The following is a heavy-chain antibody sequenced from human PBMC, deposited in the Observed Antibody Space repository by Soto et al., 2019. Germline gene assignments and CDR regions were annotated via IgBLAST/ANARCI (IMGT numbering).Heavy chain of an antibody. CDR3: ARQYDFWSGYASAFDI. CDR1: GYSFTSYW. D-gene: IGHD3-3*01. Sequence: GESLKISCKGSGYSFTSYWIGWVRQIPGKGLEWMGVIYPGDSDTRYSPSFQGQVIISADKSISTAYLQWSSLKASDTAMYYCARQYDFWSGYASAFDIWGQGTMVTVSS. CDR2: IYPGDSDT. V-gene: IGHV5-51*01. J-gene: IGHJ3*02.